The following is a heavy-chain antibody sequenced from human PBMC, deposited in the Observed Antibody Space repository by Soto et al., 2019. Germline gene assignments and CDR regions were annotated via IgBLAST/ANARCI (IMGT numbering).Heavy chain of an antibody. V-gene: IGHV1-3*01. D-gene: IGHD2-21*02. CDR3: ASVYCGGDCFWFDP. CDR1: GYTFTSYA. CDR2: INAGNGNT. Sequence: ASVKVSCKASGYTFTSYAMHWVRQAPGQRLEWMGWINAGNGNTKYSQKFQGRVTITRDTSASTAYMELSSLRSEDTAVYYCASVYCGGDCFWFDPWGQRILVTVSS. J-gene: IGHJ5*02.